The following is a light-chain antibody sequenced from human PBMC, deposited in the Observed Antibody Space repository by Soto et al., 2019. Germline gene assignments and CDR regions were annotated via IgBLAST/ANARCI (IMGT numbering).Light chain of an antibody. CDR2: GAS. CDR3: QQFNIWPRP. J-gene: IGKJ1*01. V-gene: IGKV3-15*01. CDR1: QSVYSN. Sequence: VVMTQSPATLSVSPGERATFSCRASQSVYSNLAWDQQKPGQAPRLLIYGASSRASRGPVRFSGSGSGTEFTLTSSSGESEYFAVYYWQQFNIWPRPFGQGTKVELK.